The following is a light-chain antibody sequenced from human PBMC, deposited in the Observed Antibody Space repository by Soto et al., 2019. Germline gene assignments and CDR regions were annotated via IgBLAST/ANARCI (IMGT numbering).Light chain of an antibody. V-gene: IGKV1-8*01. CDR2: AAS. J-gene: IGKJ4*01. Sequence: AIRMTQSPSSLSASTGDRVTITCRASQGISSYLAWYQQKPGKAPKLLIYAASTLQNGVRSRFSGSGSGRDFTLTISCLHSEDFATYYCQQYYSYPLTFGVGTKVEIK. CDR1: QGISSY. CDR3: QQYYSYPLT.